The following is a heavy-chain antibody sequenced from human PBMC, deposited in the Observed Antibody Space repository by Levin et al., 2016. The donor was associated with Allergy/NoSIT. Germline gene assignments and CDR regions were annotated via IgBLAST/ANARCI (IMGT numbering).Heavy chain of an antibody. J-gene: IGHJ4*02. V-gene: IGHV3-23*01. CDR2: ISGSGGST. Sequence: GESLKISCAASGFTFSSYAMSWVRQAPGKGLEWVSAISGSGGSTYYADSVKGRFTISRDNSKNTLYLQMNSLRVEDTAVYYCAKDPRALYYFDYWGQGTLVTVSS. D-gene: IGHD2/OR15-2a*01. CDR3: AKDPRALYYFDY. CDR1: GFTFSSYA.